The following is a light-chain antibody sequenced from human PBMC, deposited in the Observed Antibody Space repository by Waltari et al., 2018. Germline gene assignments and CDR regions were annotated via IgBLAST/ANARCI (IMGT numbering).Light chain of an antibody. CDR3: SSYAGNYIYV. V-gene: IGLV2-8*01. Sequence: QSALTQPPSASGSPGQSVTISCTGTSGAIGTYAHVSWYQQHPGKAPKVIVYAVTKRPSGVPDRFSGSKSGDTAFLTVSGLQAEDEADYYCSSYAGNYIYVFGTGTEVTVL. CDR2: AVT. CDR1: SGAIGTYAH. J-gene: IGLJ1*01.